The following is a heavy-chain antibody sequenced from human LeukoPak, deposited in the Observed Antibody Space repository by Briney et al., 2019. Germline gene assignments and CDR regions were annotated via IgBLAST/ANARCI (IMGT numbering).Heavy chain of an antibody. D-gene: IGHD1-26*01. CDR3: ARRGVGATTWDAFDI. CDR1: GGSISSGDYY. V-gene: IGHV4-31*03. Sequence: TPSETLSLTCTASGGSISSGDYYWSWIRQHPGKGLEWIGYIYYSGSAYYNPSLRSRATISVDTYKSQFSLKLSSVTAADTAVYYCARRGVGATTWDAFDIWGQGTLVTVSS. CDR2: IYYSGSA. J-gene: IGHJ3*02.